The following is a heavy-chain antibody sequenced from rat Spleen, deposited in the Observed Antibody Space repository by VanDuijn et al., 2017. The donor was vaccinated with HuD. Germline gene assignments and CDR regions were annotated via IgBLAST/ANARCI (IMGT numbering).Heavy chain of an antibody. V-gene: IGHV5-7*01. D-gene: IGHD4-6*01. CDR3: ARHWGY. CDR1: GFTFSDYN. J-gene: IGHJ2*01. CDR2: ISSDGGIT. Sequence: EVQLVESDGDLVQPGRSLKLSCAASGFTFSDYNMAWVRQAPRKGLEWVATISSDGGITYYRDSVKGRFTVSRDNAKSTLYLQMDSLRSEDTATYYCARHWGYWGQGVMVTVSS.